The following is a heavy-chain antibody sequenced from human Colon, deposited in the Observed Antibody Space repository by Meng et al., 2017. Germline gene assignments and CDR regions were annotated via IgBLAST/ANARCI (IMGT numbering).Heavy chain of an antibody. CDR2: IFPADSDT. CDR1: GYSFSSYW. J-gene: IGHJ4*02. CDR3: ARLRDYGDDRAFAY. Sequence: GESLKISCKGSGYSFSSYWIGWVRQMPGKGPEWMGNIFPADSDTRYSPSFQGQVTISVDKSISTAYLQWSSLEASDSAIYYCARLRDYGDDRAFAYWGPGTRVTGSS. D-gene: IGHD4/OR15-4a*01. V-gene: IGHV5-51*01.